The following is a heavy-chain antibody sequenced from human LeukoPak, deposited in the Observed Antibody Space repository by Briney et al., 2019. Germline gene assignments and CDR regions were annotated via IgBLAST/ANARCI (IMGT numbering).Heavy chain of an antibody. V-gene: IGHV3-74*01. CDR3: ARDKFGAAGNLFDY. D-gene: IGHD6-13*01. CDR2: INSDGSST. CDR1: GFTFSTYW. Sequence: GGSLRLSCAASGFTFSTYWMHWVRQAPGKGLVWVSYINSDGSSTSYADSVKGRFTISRDNAKNTLYLQMNSLRAEDTAVYYCARDKFGAAGNLFDYWGQGTLVTVSS. J-gene: IGHJ4*02.